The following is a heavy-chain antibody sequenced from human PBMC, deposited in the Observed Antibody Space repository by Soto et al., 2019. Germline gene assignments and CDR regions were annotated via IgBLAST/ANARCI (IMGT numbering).Heavy chain of an antibody. CDR2: FSGGGGRI. CDR3: AKRPASLVCFDY. Sequence: EVQLLESGGGLVQPGGSLRLSCAASGFTFSNYDMSWVRQAPGKGLEWVSTFSGGGGRIYCADSVKGRFTISRDNSKNTLYMQMNSLRAEDTAVYYCAKRPASLVCFDYWGQGTLVTVSS. V-gene: IGHV3-23*01. D-gene: IGHD2-2*01. CDR1: GFTFSNYD. J-gene: IGHJ4*02.